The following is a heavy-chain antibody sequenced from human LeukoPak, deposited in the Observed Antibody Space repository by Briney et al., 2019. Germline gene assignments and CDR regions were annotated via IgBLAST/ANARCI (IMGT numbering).Heavy chain of an antibody. Sequence: GESLRLSCAASGFTFSSYAMHWVRQAPGKGLEWVAVISYDGSNKYYADSVKGRFTISRDNSKNTLYLQMNSLRAEDTAVYYCARDHSSGWYYFDYWGQGTLVTVSS. CDR3: ARDHSSGWYYFDY. CDR1: GFTFSSYA. V-gene: IGHV3-30*04. D-gene: IGHD6-19*01. J-gene: IGHJ4*02. CDR2: ISYDGSNK.